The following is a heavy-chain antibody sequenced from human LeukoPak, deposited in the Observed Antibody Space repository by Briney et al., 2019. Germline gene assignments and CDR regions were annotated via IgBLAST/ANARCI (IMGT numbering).Heavy chain of an antibody. Sequence: SQTLSLTCTLSGGSISSGDYYWSWIRQPPGKGLEWIGYIYYSGSTYYNPSLKSRVTISVDTSKNQFSLKLSSVTAADTAVYYCARRTGYSYGLGYYYGMDVWGQGTTVTVSS. D-gene: IGHD5-18*01. J-gene: IGHJ6*02. V-gene: IGHV4-30-4*01. CDR2: IYYSGST. CDR3: ARRTGYSYGLGYYYGMDV. CDR1: GGSISSGDYY.